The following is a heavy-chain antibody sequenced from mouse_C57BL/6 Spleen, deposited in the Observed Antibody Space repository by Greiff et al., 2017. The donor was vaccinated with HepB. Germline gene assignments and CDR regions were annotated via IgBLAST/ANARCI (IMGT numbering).Heavy chain of an antibody. V-gene: IGHV3-6*01. CDR1: GYSITSGYY. Sequence: EVQLVESGPGLVKPSQSLSLTCSVTGYSITSGYYWNWIRQFPGNQLEWMGYISYDGSNNYNPSLKNRISITRDTSKNQFFLKLNSVTTEDTATYYCARDQGSNYAWFAYWGQGTLVTVSA. CDR2: ISYDGSN. J-gene: IGHJ3*01. CDR3: ARDQGSNYAWFAY. D-gene: IGHD2-5*01.